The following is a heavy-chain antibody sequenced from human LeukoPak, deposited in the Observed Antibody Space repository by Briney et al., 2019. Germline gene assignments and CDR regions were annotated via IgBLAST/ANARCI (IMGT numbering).Heavy chain of an antibody. D-gene: IGHD3-3*01. Sequence: SETLSLTCAVYGVSFSGYYCSWIRQPPRKGLWCVGGINHIVSTNYNPKLKSRVTISVDTSKNHFSLKLSSVTAADTSVYYCARVSTRFLEWLLYRSYAFDIWGQGTMVTVSS. CDR3: ARVSTRFLEWLLYRSYAFDI. V-gene: IGHV4-34*01. CDR1: GVSFSGYY. J-gene: IGHJ3*02. CDR2: INHIVST.